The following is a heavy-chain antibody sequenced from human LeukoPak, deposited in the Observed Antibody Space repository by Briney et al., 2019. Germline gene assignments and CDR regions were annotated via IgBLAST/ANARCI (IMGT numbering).Heavy chain of an antibody. V-gene: IGHV4-38-2*02. J-gene: IGHJ4*02. CDR1: GYSISSGYY. CDR3: ARVNVAAAGTSAY. D-gene: IGHD6-13*01. CDR2: VYHSGTT. Sequence: SETLSLTCTVSGYSISSGYYWGWIRQPPGKGLEWIGSVYHSGTTYYNPSLKSRLSISVDTSKNQFSLKLSSVTAADSAVYYCARVNVAAAGTSAYWGQGALVIVSS.